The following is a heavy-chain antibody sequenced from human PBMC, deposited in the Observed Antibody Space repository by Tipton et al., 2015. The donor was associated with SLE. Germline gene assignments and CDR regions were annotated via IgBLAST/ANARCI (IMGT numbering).Heavy chain of an antibody. CDR2: INDVGGT. CDR1: GASFSDYY. Sequence: TLSLTCAVYGASFSDYYWSWIRHPPGKGLEWIGEINDVGGTNFNPSLKSRLTMSVDTSKNQFSLTVNSVTAADTAVYYCARENVAADGALDVWGQGTMVTVSS. CDR3: ARENVAADGALDV. D-gene: IGHD6-13*01. V-gene: IGHV4-34*01. J-gene: IGHJ3*01.